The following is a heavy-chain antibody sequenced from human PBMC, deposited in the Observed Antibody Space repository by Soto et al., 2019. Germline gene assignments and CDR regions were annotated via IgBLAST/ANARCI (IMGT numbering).Heavy chain of an antibody. CDR2: INPSGAST. CDR3: ARDRDESPPGATPSSYYFGMDV. CDR1: GYTFSSYH. Sequence: QVQLVQSGAEVKKPGASVKVSCKASGYTFSSYHLHWVRQSPGQGLEWMGIINPSGASTRYAQKFRDKVTMTRDRPTNPVYMELGSLRPEDTAVYYCARDRDESPPGATPSSYYFGMDVWGQGTTVTVSS. J-gene: IGHJ6*02. V-gene: IGHV1-46*01. D-gene: IGHD3-10*01.